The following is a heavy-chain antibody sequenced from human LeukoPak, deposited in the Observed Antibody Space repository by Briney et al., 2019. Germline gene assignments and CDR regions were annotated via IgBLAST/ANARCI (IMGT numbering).Heavy chain of an antibody. V-gene: IGHV1-69*04. D-gene: IGHD3-22*01. CDR3: ARDLFSSGSGYSR. CDR1: GGTFSSYA. CDR2: IIPILGIA. Sequence: SVKVSCKASGGTFSSYAISWVRQAPGQGLEWMGRIIPILGIANYAQKFQGRVTITADKSTSTAYMELSSLRSEDTAVYYCARDLFSSGSGYSRWGQGTLVTVSS. J-gene: IGHJ4*02.